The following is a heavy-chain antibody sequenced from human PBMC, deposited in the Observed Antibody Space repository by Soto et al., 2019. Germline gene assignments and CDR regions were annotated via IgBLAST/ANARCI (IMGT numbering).Heavy chain of an antibody. CDR2: IIPIFGTA. V-gene: IGHV1-69*13. CDR3: ASTREYCSGGSCWKSDAFDI. J-gene: IGHJ3*02. Sequence: SVKVSCKASGGTFSSYAISWVRQAPGQGLEWMGGIIPIFGTANYAQKFQGRVTITADESTSTAYMELSSLRSEDTAVYYCASTREYCSGGSCWKSDAFDIWGQGTTVTVSS. CDR1: GGTFSSYA. D-gene: IGHD2-15*01.